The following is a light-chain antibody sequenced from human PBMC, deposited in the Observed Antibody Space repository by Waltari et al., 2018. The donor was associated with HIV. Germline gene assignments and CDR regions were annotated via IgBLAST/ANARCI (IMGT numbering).Light chain of an antibody. J-gene: IGLJ2*01. Sequence: QPVLTQPPSVSGAPGQRVTIPCPGSTPNVGTIYLLHWYQQLPGMAPKLLISGDSNRPSGVPDRFSGSKSGNTASLTISGLQAEDEADYYCCSYAGRDTFVLFGGGTKLTVL. CDR1: TPNVGTIYL. CDR2: GDS. CDR3: CSYAGRDTFVL. V-gene: IGLV1-40*01.